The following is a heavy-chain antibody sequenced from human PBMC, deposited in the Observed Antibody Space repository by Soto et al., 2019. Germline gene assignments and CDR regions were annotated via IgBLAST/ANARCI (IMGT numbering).Heavy chain of an antibody. CDR1: GFTFNYYW. D-gene: IGHD2-15*01. CDR2: IHSDGSST. Sequence: EVQLVESEGGLVQRGGSLRLSCAASGFTFNYYWMHWVRQAPGQGLVWVSHIHSDGSSTTYADSVKGRFTISRDNAKNTLYLQMNSLRAEDTAVYYCARGAKGGFDLWGQGTPVTVSS. V-gene: IGHV3-74*01. J-gene: IGHJ3*01. CDR3: ARGAKGGFDL.